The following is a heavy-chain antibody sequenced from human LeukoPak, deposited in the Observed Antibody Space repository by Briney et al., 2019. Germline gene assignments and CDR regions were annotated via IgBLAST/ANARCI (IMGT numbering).Heavy chain of an antibody. D-gene: IGHD1-26*01. CDR1: GYTFTYRY. V-gene: IGHV1-45*02. Sequence: SVKVSCTASGYTFTYRYLHWVRQAPGQALEWMGWITPFNGNTNYAQKFQDRVTITRDRSMSTAYMELSSLRSEDTAMYYCASSPYSGSYYYYGMDVWGQGTTVTVSS. J-gene: IGHJ6*02. CDR3: ASSPYSGSYYYYGMDV. CDR2: ITPFNGNT.